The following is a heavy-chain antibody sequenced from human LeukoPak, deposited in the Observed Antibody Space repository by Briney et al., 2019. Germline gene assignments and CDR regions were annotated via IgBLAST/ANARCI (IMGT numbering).Heavy chain of an antibody. CDR2: SSYI. V-gene: IGHV3-21*01. CDR3: ARAVTIFGVPYQVPYGMDV. Sequence: SSYIYYADSVKGRFTISRDNAKNSLYLQMNSLRAEDTAVYYCARAVTIFGVPYQVPYGMDVWGQGTTVIVSS. J-gene: IGHJ6*02. D-gene: IGHD3-3*01.